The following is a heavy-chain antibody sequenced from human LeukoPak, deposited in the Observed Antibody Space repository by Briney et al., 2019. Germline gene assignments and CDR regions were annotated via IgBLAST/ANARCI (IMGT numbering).Heavy chain of an antibody. CDR1: GFTFGDYA. V-gene: IGHV3-49*03. J-gene: IGHJ3*02. CDR2: IRSKAYGGTT. Sequence: PGRSLLLSCPASGFTFGDYAMSWFRQAPGKGLEWVGFIRSKAYGGTTEYAASVKGRFTISRDDSKSIAYLQMNSLKTEDTAVYYCTSNYYYDSSGYLPLAFDIWGQGTMVTVSS. CDR3: TSNYYYDSSGYLPLAFDI. D-gene: IGHD3-22*01.